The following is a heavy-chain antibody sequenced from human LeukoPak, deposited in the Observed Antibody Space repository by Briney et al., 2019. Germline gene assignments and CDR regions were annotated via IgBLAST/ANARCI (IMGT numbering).Heavy chain of an antibody. D-gene: IGHD3-22*01. CDR1: GFTFSSYS. J-gene: IGHJ3*02. V-gene: IGHV3-48*04. CDR2: ISSSSSTI. CDR3: ARRVYDSSGYYSAAFDI. Sequence: PGGSLRLSCAASGFTFSSYSMDWVRQAPGKGLEWVSYISSSSSTIYYADSVKGRLTISRDNAKNSLYLQMNSLRAEYTALYYCARRVYDSSGYYSAAFDIWGQGTMVTVSS.